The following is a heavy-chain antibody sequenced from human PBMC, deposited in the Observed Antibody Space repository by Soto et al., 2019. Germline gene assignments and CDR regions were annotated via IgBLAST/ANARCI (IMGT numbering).Heavy chain of an antibody. Sequence: GGSLRLSCAASGFTFSDHYMDWVRQAPGKGLEWVGRIRKEANSYTTEYATSVKGRFTISRDDSKNSLYLQMNSLRAEDTAVYYCAREGGYSYGPTPYYFDYWGQGTLVTVSS. CDR2: IRKEANSYTT. CDR1: GFTFSDHY. CDR3: AREGGYSYGPTPYYFDY. J-gene: IGHJ4*02. D-gene: IGHD5-18*01. V-gene: IGHV3-72*01.